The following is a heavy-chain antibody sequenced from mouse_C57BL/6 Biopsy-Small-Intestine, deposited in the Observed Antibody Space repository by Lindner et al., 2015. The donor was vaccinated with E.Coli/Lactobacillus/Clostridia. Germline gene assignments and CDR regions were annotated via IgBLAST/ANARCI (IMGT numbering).Heavy chain of an antibody. CDR1: GYSFITHA. J-gene: IGHJ4*01. D-gene: IGHD5-1*01. CDR3: ARDMNPIVPTIVNFDY. V-gene: IGHV1S29*02. CDR2: INTDNGNA. Sequence: SVKVSCKASGYSFITHAIYWVRQAPGQRLEWLGYINTDNGNAEYSQKFQGRVTITRDTSANTAYMELSSLKSEDTALYFCARDMNPIVPTIVNFDYWGQGTLVTVSS.